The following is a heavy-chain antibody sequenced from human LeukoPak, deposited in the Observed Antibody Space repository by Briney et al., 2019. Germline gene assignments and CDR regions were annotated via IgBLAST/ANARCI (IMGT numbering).Heavy chain of an antibody. CDR2: IHPHSGGT. CDR3: ARLGTGYSLSY. Sequence: ASVTVSCKVSGYSFTGYSIVWVRQAPGQGLEWMGWIHPHSGGTAYGKTFQGRVTMTRDTSISTAYMELNSLGSDDAAVYYCARLGTGYSLSYWGQGTLATVCS. V-gene: IGHV1-2*02. J-gene: IGHJ4*02. CDR1: GYSFTGYS. D-gene: IGHD5-18*01.